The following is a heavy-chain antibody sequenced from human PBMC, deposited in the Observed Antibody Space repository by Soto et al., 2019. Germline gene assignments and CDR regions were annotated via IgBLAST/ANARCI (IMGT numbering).Heavy chain of an antibody. CDR2: LNLGGST. CDR1: GGYFSGYY. V-gene: IGHV4-34*01. J-gene: IGHJ3*02. Sequence: QVQLQQWGAGLLKPSETLSLTCAVYGGYFSGYYWNWIRQPPGKGLEWIGDLNLGGSTNYNASLKSRVSISVDTSKYQFSLKLSSVTAADTAVYYCARGRLRSCSGHSCERAVFDIWGQGTMATVS. D-gene: IGHD2-2*01. CDR3: ARGRLRSCSGHSCERAVFDI.